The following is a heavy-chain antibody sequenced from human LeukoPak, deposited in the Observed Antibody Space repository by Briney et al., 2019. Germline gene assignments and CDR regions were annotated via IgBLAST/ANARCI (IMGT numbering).Heavy chain of an antibody. CDR1: GFTFSSYG. Sequence: GRSLRLSCAASGFTFSSYGMHWVRQAPGKGLEWVAVIWYDGSNKYYADSVKGRFTISRDNSKNTLYLQMNGLRAEDTAVYYCARDRDSSSWSHFDYWGQGTLVTVSS. J-gene: IGHJ4*02. V-gene: IGHV3-33*01. CDR2: IWYDGSNK. D-gene: IGHD6-13*01. CDR3: ARDRDSSSWSHFDY.